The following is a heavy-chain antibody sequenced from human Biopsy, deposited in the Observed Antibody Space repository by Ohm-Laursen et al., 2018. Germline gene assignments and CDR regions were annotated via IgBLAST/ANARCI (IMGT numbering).Heavy chain of an antibody. D-gene: IGHD3-16*01. CDR3: ATSGAADSWGNYYGMDV. CDR1: GFTFSTYW. Sequence: SLRLSCAASGFTFSTYWMHWVRQAPGKGLVWVSRINRDESSTSYADFVKGRFTISRDNAKNTLYLQMNSLRAEDTAVYYCATSGAADSWGNYYGMDVWGQGTTVTVSS. V-gene: IGHV3-74*01. CDR2: INRDESST. J-gene: IGHJ6*02.